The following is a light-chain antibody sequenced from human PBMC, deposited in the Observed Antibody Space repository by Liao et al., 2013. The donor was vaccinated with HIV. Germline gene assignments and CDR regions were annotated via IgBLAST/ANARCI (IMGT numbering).Light chain of an antibody. CDR2: YDS. Sequence: SYVVTQPPSVSVAPGQTAIISCGGDNIRSKSVHWYQQRPGQAPVLVISYDSDRPSDVPARFSGSNSGHTATLTISWVEVGDEADYYCQVWDASSYHPVFGGGTKLTVL. CDR3: QVWDASSYHPV. CDR1: NIRSKS. V-gene: IGLV3-21*04. J-gene: IGLJ2*01.